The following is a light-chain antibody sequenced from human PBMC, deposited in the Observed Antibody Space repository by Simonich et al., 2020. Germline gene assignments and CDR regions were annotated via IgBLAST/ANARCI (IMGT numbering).Light chain of an antibody. Sequence: EIVLTQSPATLSLSPGERATLSCRASQSVSSYLAWYQQKPGQAPRLLIYAASNRATCLPARFSGGGSGTDFTLTISSLEPEDFAVYYCQQRSNWSPIFTFGPGTKVDIK. J-gene: IGKJ3*01. CDR1: QSVSSY. V-gene: IGKV3-11*01. CDR2: AAS. CDR3: QQRSNWSPIFT.